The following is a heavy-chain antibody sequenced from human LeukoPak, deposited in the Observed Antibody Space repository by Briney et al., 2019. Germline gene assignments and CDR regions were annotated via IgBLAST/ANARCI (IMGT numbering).Heavy chain of an antibody. CDR3: ARGRTVPVLDAFDI. J-gene: IGHJ3*02. CDR2: INAGNGNT. D-gene: IGHD2-2*01. Sequence: GASVKVSCKASGYTFTSYDINWVRQATGQGLEWMGWINAGNGNTKYSQKFQGRVTITRDTSASTAYMELRSLRSDDTAVYYCARGRTVPVLDAFDIWGQGTMVTVSS. CDR1: GYTFTSYD. V-gene: IGHV1-3*01.